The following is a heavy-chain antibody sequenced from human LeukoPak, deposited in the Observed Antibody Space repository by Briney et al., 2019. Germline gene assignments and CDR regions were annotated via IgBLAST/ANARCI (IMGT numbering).Heavy chain of an antibody. V-gene: IGHV3-23*01. CDR2: ISTSGGDT. Sequence: GGSLRLSCVASGFTFSDSPMTWVRQAPGKGLEWISAISTSGGDTIYTDSVKGRFTISRENSKNTLYLQMNSLRAEDTAVYYCAKDRHYYDFWSGYFTSPYFDYWGQGTLVTVSS. CDR3: AKDRHYYDFWSGYFTSPYFDY. CDR1: GFTFSDSP. D-gene: IGHD3-3*01. J-gene: IGHJ4*02.